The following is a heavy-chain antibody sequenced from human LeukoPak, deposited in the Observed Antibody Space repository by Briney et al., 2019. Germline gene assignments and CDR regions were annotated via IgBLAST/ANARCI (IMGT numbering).Heavy chain of an antibody. V-gene: IGHV3-7*01. D-gene: IGHD2-2*01. CDR3: ARDDCSSISCYHNWFDP. CDR1: GFTFSSYW. Sequence: GGSLRLSCAASGFTFSSYWMSWVRQAPGKGLEWVANIKQDGSEKYYVDSVKGRFTISRDNAKNSLYLQMNSLRAENTAVYYCARDDCSSISCYHNWFDPWGQGTLVTVSP. CDR2: IKQDGSEK. J-gene: IGHJ5*02.